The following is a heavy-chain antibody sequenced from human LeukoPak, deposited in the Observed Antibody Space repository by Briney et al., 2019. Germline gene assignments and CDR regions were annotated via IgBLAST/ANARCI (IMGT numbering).Heavy chain of an antibody. CDR3: ARGHDYFDY. J-gene: IGHJ4*02. CDR1: GGSISSGDYY. V-gene: IGHV4-30-4*08. CDR2: IYYSGNT. Sequence: PSKTLSLTCTVSGGSISSGDYYWSWIRQPPGKGLEWIGYIYYSGNTYYNPSLQSRVTISVDTSKNQFSLNLSSVTAADTAVFYCARGHDYFDYWGQGTLVTVSS.